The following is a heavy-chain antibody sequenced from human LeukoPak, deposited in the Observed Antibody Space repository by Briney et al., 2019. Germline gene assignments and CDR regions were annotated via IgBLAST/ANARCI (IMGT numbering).Heavy chain of an antibody. CDR2: INPNSGNT. Sequence: ASVKVSCKASGYTFTSYDINWVRHATGQGLEWMGWINPNSGNTRYSRKITGKVTMTRNTSMSIAYMELRRLRSEDKAVYYCARAPTYYYDSSGLPRKKKPDAFDIWGQGTMVTVSS. CDR1: GYTFTSYD. CDR3: ARAPTYYYDSSGLPRKKKPDAFDI. D-gene: IGHD3-22*01. J-gene: IGHJ3*02. V-gene: IGHV1-8*01.